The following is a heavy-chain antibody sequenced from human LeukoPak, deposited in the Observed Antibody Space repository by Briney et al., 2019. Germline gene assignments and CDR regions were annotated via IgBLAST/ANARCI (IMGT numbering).Heavy chain of an antibody. CDR1: GFTFSSYA. V-gene: IGHV3-64*01. CDR3: ARAAGYGSGSCNY. CDR2: ISSNGGST. D-gene: IGHD3-10*01. J-gene: IGHJ4*02. Sequence: GGSLRLSCAASGFTFSSYAMHWVRQAPGKGLEYVSAISSNGGSTYYANSVKGRFTISRDNSKNTLYLQMGSLRAEDMAVYYCARAAGYGSGSCNYWGQGTLVTVSS.